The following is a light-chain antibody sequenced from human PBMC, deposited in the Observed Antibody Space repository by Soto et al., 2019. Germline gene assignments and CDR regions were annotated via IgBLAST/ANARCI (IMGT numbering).Light chain of an antibody. V-gene: IGLV1-40*01. J-gene: IGLJ1*01. Sequence: QAVLTQPPSVSGAPGQRVTISCTGSSSNIGAGYDVNWYQRLPGTAPKLLIFGDSNRPSGVPDRFSGSKSGTSASLAITGLQAADEADYYCQSSDSRLSGSDVFGTGTKVTVL. CDR2: GDS. CDR3: QSSDSRLSGSDV. CDR1: SSNIGAGYD.